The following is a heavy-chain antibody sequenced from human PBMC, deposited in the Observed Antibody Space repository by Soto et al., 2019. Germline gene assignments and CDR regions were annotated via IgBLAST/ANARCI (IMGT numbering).Heavy chain of an antibody. D-gene: IGHD1-1*01. CDR1: GGTFSSYT. V-gene: IGHV1-69*02. J-gene: IGHJ5*02. Sequence: QVQLVQSGAEVKKPGSSVKVSCKASGGTFSSYTISWVRQAPGQGLEWMGRIIPILGIANYAQKFQGRVTITADKSTSAAYMELSSLRSEDTAVYYCARGLSAGAWSNWFDPWGQGPLVTVSS. CDR3: ARGLSAGAWSNWFDP. CDR2: IIPILGIA.